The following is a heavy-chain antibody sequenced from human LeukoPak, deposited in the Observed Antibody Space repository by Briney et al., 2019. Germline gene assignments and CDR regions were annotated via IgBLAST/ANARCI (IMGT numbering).Heavy chain of an antibody. Sequence: KVSFTGSVYSFTIYWIGWVRQMPGKGLEWMGIINPADSDTRYSPSFQGQVTISTDKSVSTAYLQWSSLKAADTAMYYCARLGDYGMDVWGQGTTVAVSS. J-gene: IGHJ6*02. CDR3: ARLGDYGMDV. CDR1: VYSFTIYW. CDR2: INPADSDT. V-gene: IGHV5-51*01.